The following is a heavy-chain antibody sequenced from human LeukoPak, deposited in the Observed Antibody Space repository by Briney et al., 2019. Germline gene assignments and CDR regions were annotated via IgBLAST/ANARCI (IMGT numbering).Heavy chain of an antibody. CDR3: AREPGFDSSGYLNWFDP. CDR1: GGSISSYY. V-gene: IGHV4-59*01. J-gene: IGHJ5*02. Sequence: SETLSLTCTVSGGSISSYYWSWIRQPPGKGLEWIACISYSGSTKYNPSLKSRVTISVDTSKHQLSLKLSCVTAADTAVYYCAREPGFDSSGYLNWFDPWGQGTLVTVSS. CDR2: ISYSGST. D-gene: IGHD3-22*01.